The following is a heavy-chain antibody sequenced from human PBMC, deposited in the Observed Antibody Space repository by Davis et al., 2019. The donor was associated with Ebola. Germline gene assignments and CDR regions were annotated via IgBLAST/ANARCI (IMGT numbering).Heavy chain of an antibody. CDR3: ARDGARWLQLVPGSAFDI. V-gene: IGHV3-30*03. J-gene: IGHJ3*02. D-gene: IGHD5-24*01. Sequence: GESLKISCAASGFTFSSYGMHWVRQAPGKGLEWVAVISYDGSNKYYADSVKGRFTISRDNSKNTLYLQMNSLRAEDTAVYYCARDGARWLQLVPGSAFDIWGQGTMVTVSS. CDR2: ISYDGSNK. CDR1: GFTFSSYG.